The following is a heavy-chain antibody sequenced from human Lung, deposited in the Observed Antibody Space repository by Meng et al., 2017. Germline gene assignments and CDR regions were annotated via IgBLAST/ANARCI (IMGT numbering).Heavy chain of an antibody. Sequence: QVPLQQWGAGVLKTSETLSLTCVVSGGSFSDYYWSWIRQPPGKGLEWIGEINHSGSTNYNPSLESRATISVDTSQNNLSLKLSSVTAADSAVYYCARGPTTMAHDFDYWGQGTLVTVSS. CDR3: ARGPTTMAHDFDY. J-gene: IGHJ4*02. V-gene: IGHV4-34*02. CDR1: GGSFSDYY. CDR2: INHSGST. D-gene: IGHD4-11*01.